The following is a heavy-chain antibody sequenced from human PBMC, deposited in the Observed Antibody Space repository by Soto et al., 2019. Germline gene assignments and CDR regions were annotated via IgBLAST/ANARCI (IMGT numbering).Heavy chain of an antibody. D-gene: IGHD6-19*01. J-gene: IGHJ4*02. V-gene: IGHV1-58*02. CDR3: AADGYSSGWYAI. CDR2: IVVGSGNT. Sequence: GASVKVSCKASGYTFTNYGITWVRQAPGQGLEWIGWIVVGSGNTNYAQKFQERVTITRDMSTSTAYMELSSLRSEDTAVYYCAADGYSSGWYAIWGQGTLVTVSS. CDR1: GYTFTNYG.